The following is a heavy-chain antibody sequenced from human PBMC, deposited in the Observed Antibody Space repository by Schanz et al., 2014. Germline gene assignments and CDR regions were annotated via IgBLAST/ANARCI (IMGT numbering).Heavy chain of an antibody. V-gene: IGHV3-13*01. CDR2: IGYLGDT. CDR3: ARPRFDYGEVDY. D-gene: IGHD4-17*01. J-gene: IGHJ4*02. Sequence: EVQLVESGGGLVQPGGSLRLSCAASGFTLSNSDMHWVRQGTGKGLEWVSTIGYLGDTYYPDSVKGRFTVSRDSGQNSLYLQMNTLRAEDTAVYDCARPRFDYGEVDYWGQGTLVTVSS. CDR1: GFTLSNSD.